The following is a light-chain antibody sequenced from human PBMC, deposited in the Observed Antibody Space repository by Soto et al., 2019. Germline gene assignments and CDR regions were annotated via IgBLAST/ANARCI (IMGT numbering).Light chain of an antibody. CDR1: SSDVGSYNL. Sequence: QSALTQPASVSGSPGQSITISCTGTSSDVGSYNLVSWYQQHPGKAPKLMIYEGSKRPSGVSNRFSGSNSGNTASLTISGLQAEDEADYYCRSYAGSSTHVVFGGGTKVTVL. CDR3: RSYAGSSTHVV. J-gene: IGLJ2*01. CDR2: EGS. V-gene: IGLV2-23*01.